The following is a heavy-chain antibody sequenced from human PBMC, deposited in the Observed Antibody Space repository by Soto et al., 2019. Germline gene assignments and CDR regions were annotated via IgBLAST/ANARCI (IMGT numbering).Heavy chain of an antibody. V-gene: IGHV4-31*03. CDR1: GASISSGNYY. CDR2: IYYTGST. Sequence: QVQLQESGPGLVKPSQTLSLTCSVSGASISSGNYYWSWIRQHPGKGLEWIGYIYYTGSTYYNPSLRSRITIAEDMSKNHFSRRLSSVTAADTAVYYCARGREEAGGPFDYWGQGTLVTFSS. J-gene: IGHJ4*02. D-gene: IGHD3-10*01. CDR3: ARGREEAGGPFDY.